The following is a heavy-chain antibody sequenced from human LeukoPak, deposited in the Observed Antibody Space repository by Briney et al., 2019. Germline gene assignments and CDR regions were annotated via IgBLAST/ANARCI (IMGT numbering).Heavy chain of an antibody. J-gene: IGHJ4*02. CDR1: GYSFTTYW. V-gene: IGHV5-51*01. D-gene: IGHD6-19*01. CDR3: ARTIAVAGNVDFDY. Sequence: GESLKISCKGYGYSFTTYWIGWVRQMPGKGLEWMGIIYPGDSDTRYSPSFQGQVTISADKSISTAYLQWSSLKASDTAMYYCARTIAVAGNVDFDYWGQGTLVTVSS. CDR2: IYPGDSDT.